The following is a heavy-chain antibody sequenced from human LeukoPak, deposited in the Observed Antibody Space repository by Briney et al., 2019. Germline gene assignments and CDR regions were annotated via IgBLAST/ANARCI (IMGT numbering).Heavy chain of an antibody. J-gene: IGHJ6*03. CDR2: IYYSGST. CDR1: GGSISSSSYY. CDR3: ARGSVGADGYYYYMDV. V-gene: IGHV4-39*07. Sequence: SETLSLTCTVSGGSISSSSYYWGWIRQPPGKGLEWIGSIYYSGSTYYNPSLKSRVTISVDTSKNQFSLKLSSVTAADTAVYYCARGSVGADGYYYYMDVWGKGTTVTVSS. D-gene: IGHD1-26*01.